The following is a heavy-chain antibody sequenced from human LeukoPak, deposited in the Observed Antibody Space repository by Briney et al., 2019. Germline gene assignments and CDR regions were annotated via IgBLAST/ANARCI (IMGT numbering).Heavy chain of an antibody. V-gene: IGHV3-74*01. CDR2: INIDGCRT. CDR3: ARPETQYSSGLDGFDI. CDR1: GCSFSTYW. D-gene: IGHD6-19*01. Sequence: PGGSLRLSCAASGCSFSTYWMHWVRQAPGKGLVWVSRINIDGCRTNYAHSVKGRFTISRDNAKNTLYLQMISLRTEDTAVYHCARPETQYSSGLDGFDIWGQGTMVTVSS. J-gene: IGHJ3*02.